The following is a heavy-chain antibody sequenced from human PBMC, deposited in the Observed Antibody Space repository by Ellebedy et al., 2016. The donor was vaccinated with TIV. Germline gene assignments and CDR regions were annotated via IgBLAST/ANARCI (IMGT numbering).Heavy chain of an antibody. Sequence: AASVKVSCKASGYTFTSYYMHWARQAPGQGLEWMGWIRAYNGNTKYAQIFQDRFTMTTDTSTKTVYMELRSLRSDDTALYYCARTHYRFGIIDYLDYWGQGTLVTVSS. J-gene: IGHJ4*02. D-gene: IGHD3-10*01. CDR1: GYTFTSYY. V-gene: IGHV1-18*04. CDR3: ARTHYRFGIIDYLDY. CDR2: IRAYNGNT.